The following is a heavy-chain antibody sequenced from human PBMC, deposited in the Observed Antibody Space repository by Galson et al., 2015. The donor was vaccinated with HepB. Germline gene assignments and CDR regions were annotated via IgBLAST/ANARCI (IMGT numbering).Heavy chain of an antibody. CDR3: ARHRSSDVVVVPGAPVGYYYGMDV. J-gene: IGHJ6*02. D-gene: IGHD2-2*01. V-gene: IGHV5-51*01. CDR1: GYSFTTYW. Sequence: QSGAEVKKPRESLKISCKGSGYSFTTYWIGWVRQMPGKALEWMGVIYPGDSDTRYSPSFQGQVTIAADKSISTAYLQWSSLKASDTAMYYCARHRSSDVVVVPGAPVGYYYGMDVWGQGTTVTVSS. CDR2: IYPGDSDT.